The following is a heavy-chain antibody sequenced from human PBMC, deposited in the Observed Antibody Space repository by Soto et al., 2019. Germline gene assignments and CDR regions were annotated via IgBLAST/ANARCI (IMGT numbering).Heavy chain of an antibody. CDR2: VSHDGAYA. Sequence: QVQLVESGGGVVQPGTSLTLSCAASGFTFVSYPMHWVRQAPGKGPEWVAVVSHDGAYAYSPDSLKGRFTISRDNSRQTLSLPMSDLDTGDTANYYCVRGRAMPGERGRFEYWGQGIQVIVSS. J-gene: IGHJ4*02. CDR3: VRGRAMPGERGRFEY. D-gene: IGHD6-19*01. CDR1: GFTFVSYP. V-gene: IGHV3-30-3*01.